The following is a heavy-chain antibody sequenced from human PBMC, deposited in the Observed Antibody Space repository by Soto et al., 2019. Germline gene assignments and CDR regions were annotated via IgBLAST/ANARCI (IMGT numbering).Heavy chain of an antibody. CDR1: GGTFSSYT. V-gene: IGHV1-69*02. CDR3: ASRRNAGRKYFDY. D-gene: IGHD1-26*01. Sequence: QVQLVQSGAEVKKPGSSVKVSCKASGGTFSSYTISWVRQAPGQGLEWMGRTIPILGIANYAQKFQGRVTSTADKSTSTAYMELSSLRSEDTAVYYCASRRNAGRKYFDYWGQGTLVTVSS. CDR2: TIPILGIA. J-gene: IGHJ4*02.